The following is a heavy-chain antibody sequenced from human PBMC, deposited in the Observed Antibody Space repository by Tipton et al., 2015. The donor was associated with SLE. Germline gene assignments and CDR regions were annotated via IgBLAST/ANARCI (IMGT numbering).Heavy chain of an antibody. CDR2: AFYSGST. D-gene: IGHD2-8*02. V-gene: IGHV4-39*07. Sequence: TLSLTCTVSGGSVSSGNYHWGWIRQPPGKGLEYIGTAFYSGSTFYNPSLKSRVSISIDMSKNQFSLKLTSVTAADTAVYYCAKIRQTGVTDAFDVWGQGTMVAVSS. J-gene: IGHJ3*01. CDR1: GGSVSSGNYH. CDR3: AKIRQTGVTDAFDV.